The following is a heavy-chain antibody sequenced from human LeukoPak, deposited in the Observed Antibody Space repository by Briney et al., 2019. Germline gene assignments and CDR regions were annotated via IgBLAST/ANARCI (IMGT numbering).Heavy chain of an antibody. D-gene: IGHD2-8*01. Sequence: ASVKVSCKASGYTFTSYGISWVRQAPGQGLEWMGWISAYNGNTNYAQKLQGRVTMTTDTSTSTAYMELRSLRSDDTAVYYCARDPLMLYAIKGFDYWGQGTLVTVSS. J-gene: IGHJ4*02. CDR1: GYTFTSYG. V-gene: IGHV1-18*01. CDR3: ARDPLMLYAIKGFDY. CDR2: ISAYNGNT.